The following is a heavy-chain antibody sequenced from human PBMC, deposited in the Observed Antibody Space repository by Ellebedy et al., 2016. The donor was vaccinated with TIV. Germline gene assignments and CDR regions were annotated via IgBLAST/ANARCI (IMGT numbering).Heavy chain of an antibody. CDR2: IRSKAYGGTT. V-gene: IGHV3-49*03. J-gene: IGHJ4*02. D-gene: IGHD3-10*01. CDR3: TRSRGFGELGDY. CDR1: GFTFGDYA. Sequence: GGSLRLXXTASGFTFGDYAMSWFRQAPGKGLEWVGFIRSKAYGGTTEYAASVKGRFTISRDDSKSIAYLQMNSLKTEDTAVYYCTRSRGFGELGDYWGQGTLVTVSS.